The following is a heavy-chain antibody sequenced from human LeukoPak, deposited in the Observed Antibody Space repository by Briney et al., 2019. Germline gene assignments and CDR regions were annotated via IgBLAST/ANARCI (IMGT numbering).Heavy chain of an antibody. CDR1: GFTFSNYW. D-gene: IGHD3-10*01. Sequence: PGGSQRLSCAASGFTFSNYWMHWVRQAPGKGLVWVSRIKTDGSSTSYADAVKGRFTISRDNAKNTVYLQMNSLRAEDTAVYYCGRDPFGSGSFWGQGALVTVSS. V-gene: IGHV3-74*01. CDR3: GRDPFGSGSF. CDR2: IKTDGSST. J-gene: IGHJ4*02.